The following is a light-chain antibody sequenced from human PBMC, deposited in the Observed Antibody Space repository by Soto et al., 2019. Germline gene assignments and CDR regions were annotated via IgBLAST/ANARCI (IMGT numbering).Light chain of an antibody. J-gene: IGKJ1*01. V-gene: IGKV1-6*01. Sequence: IQMTQSPSSLSASVGDRVTITCRASQGISNELGWYQQRPGKAPKVLIYGASNLQSGVPSRFSGSASGTDFTLTISSMQPEDFATYYCLQDYTYPWTFGKGTKVDMK. CDR2: GAS. CDR1: QGISNE. CDR3: LQDYTYPWT.